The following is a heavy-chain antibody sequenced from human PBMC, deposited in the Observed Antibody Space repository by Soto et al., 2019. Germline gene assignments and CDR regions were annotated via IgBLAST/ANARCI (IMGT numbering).Heavy chain of an antibody. CDR3: AKVGRIAVAHPDHFDY. V-gene: IGHV3-23*01. D-gene: IGHD6-19*01. Sequence: GGSLRLSCAASGFTFSSYAMSWVRQAPGKGLEWVSAISGSGGSTYYADSVKGRFTISRDNSKNTLYLQMNSLRAEDTAVYYCAKVGRIAVAHPDHFDYWGQGTLVTVSS. CDR1: GFTFSSYA. CDR2: ISGSGGST. J-gene: IGHJ4*02.